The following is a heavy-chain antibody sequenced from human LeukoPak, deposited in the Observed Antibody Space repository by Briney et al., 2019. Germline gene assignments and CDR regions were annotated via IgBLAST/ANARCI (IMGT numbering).Heavy chain of an antibody. CDR3: ARRRTYYDSGYSSDAFDI. CDR2: INHSGST. J-gene: IGHJ3*02. CDR1: GGSFSGYY. V-gene: IGHV4-34*01. D-gene: IGHD3-22*01. Sequence: SETLSLTRAVYGGSFSGYYWSWIRQPPGKGLEWIGEINHSGSTNYNPSLKSRVTISVDTSKNQFSLKLSSVTAAETAVYYCARRRTYYDSGYSSDAFDIWGQGTMVTVSS.